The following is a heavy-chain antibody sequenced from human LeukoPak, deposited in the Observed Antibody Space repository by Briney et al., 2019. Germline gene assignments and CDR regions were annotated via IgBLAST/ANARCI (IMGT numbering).Heavy chain of an antibody. CDR3: ARFLFGTKFYFDF. V-gene: IGHV1-2*02. Sequence: ASVKVSCNASGYTFSAYYIHWVRQAPGHGLEWMGWINPNNGDTVYAQRFQGRVTMTRDTSISTAYMELTGLSFDDTAVYYCARFLFGTKFYFDFWGQGTLVTVSS. CDR2: INPNNGDT. D-gene: IGHD1-7*01. CDR1: GYTFSAYY. J-gene: IGHJ4*02.